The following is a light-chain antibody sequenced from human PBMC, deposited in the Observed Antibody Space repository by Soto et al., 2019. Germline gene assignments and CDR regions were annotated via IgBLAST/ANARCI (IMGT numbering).Light chain of an antibody. V-gene: IGKV1-5*03. CDR2: KAS. CDR1: QTVNSW. Sequence: DIQMTQSPSTLSASVGDRVTITCRASQTVNSWLAWYQQKPGEAPKLLIYKASTLHSGVPSRFSGSGSGTEFTLTISCLQHDDCATYYCQQYNSYSSLTFGGGTKVDIK. CDR3: QQYNSYSSLT. J-gene: IGKJ4*01.